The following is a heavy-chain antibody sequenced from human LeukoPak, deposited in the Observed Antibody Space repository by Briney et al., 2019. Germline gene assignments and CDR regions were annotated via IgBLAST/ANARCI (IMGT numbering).Heavy chain of an antibody. CDR1: GGTFSSYA. CDR3: ARVQRNYYDSSGYYEGARAFDV. Sequence: GASVKVSCKASGGTFSSYAVTWVRQAPGQGLEWMGGIIPIFGSANYAQKFQDRVTITADKSTSTAYMELSSLRSEDTAVYYCARVQRNYYDSSGYYEGARAFDVWGQGTMVTVSS. CDR2: IIPIFGSA. V-gene: IGHV1-69*06. J-gene: IGHJ3*01. D-gene: IGHD3-22*01.